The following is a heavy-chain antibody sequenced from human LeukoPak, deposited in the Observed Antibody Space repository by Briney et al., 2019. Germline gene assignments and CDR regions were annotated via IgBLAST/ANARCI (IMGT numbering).Heavy chain of an antibody. Sequence: GASLQISCKASGYTFTNYYIAWVRQLPGKGLEWMGIVYPGDSDTRYSPSLQGQVTIPADKSINTAYLQWSSLKDSDTAMYYCARVIADNWFDPWGQGTLVTVSS. CDR1: GYTFTNYY. CDR3: ARVIADNWFDP. D-gene: IGHD3-10*01. CDR2: VYPGDSDT. V-gene: IGHV5-51*01. J-gene: IGHJ5*02.